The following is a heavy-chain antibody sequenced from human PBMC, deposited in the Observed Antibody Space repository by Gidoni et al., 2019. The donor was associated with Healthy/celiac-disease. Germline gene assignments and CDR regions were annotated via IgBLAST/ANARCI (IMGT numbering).Heavy chain of an antibody. CDR2: LRYDGSNK. V-gene: IGHV3-30*02. J-gene: IGHJ5*02. CDR1: GFTFSSYG. CDR3: AKDGRDQYCGGDCYSNWFDP. D-gene: IGHD2-21*02. Sequence: QVQLVEYGGGVVQPGGSLRLSCAASGFTFSSYGMHWVRQAPGKGLVWVAFLRYDGSNKYYADSVKGRFTISRDNSKNTLYLQMNSLRAEDTAVYYCAKDGRDQYCGGDCYSNWFDPWGQGTLVTVSS.